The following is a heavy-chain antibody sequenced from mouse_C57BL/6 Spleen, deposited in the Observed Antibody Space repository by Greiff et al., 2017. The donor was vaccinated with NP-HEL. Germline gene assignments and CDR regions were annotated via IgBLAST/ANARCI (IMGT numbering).Heavy chain of an antibody. CDR2: IWSGGST. CDR3: ARRGDDYDEYYYAMDY. CDR1: GFSLTSYG. D-gene: IGHD2-4*01. Sequence: VQLQQSGPGLVQPSQSLSITCTVSGFSLTSYGVHWVRQSPGKGLEWLGVIWSGGSTDYNAAFISRLSISKDNSKSQVFFKMNSLQADDTSIYYCARRGDDYDEYYYAMDYWGQGTSVTVSS. V-gene: IGHV2-2*01. J-gene: IGHJ4*01.